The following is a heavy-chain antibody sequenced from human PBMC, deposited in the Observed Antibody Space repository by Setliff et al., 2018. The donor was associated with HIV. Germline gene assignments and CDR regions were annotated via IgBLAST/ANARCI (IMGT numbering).Heavy chain of an antibody. CDR2: VSSSGNT. J-gene: IGHJ6*03. CDR1: GGSISSGGYF. Sequence: PSETLSLTCTVSGGSISSGGYFWSWIRQPAGGGLVWIGRVSSSGNTNYNPSLKSRVIISLDTSKNQFSLKLSSVTAADTAVYYCASHGDYSSYYMDVWGKGTTVTVSS. D-gene: IGHD3-3*01. CDR3: ASHGDYSSYYMDV. V-gene: IGHV4-61*02.